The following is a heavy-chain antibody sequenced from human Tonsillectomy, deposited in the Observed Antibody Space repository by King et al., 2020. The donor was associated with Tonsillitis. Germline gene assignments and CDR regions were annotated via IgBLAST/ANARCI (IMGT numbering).Heavy chain of an antibody. V-gene: IGHV3-23*03. D-gene: IGHD2-2*01. CDR3: AKPVGRSTSSTGNNYYYGMDV. Sequence: VQLVESGGGLVQPGGSLRLSCAASGFTFSSYAMSWVRQAPGKGLEWVSVIYSGGSSTYYADSVKGRFTISRDNSKNTLYLQMNSLRAEDTAVYYCAKPVGRSTSSTGNNYYYGMDVWGQGTTVTVSS. J-gene: IGHJ6*02. CDR2: IYSGGSST. CDR1: GFTFSSYA.